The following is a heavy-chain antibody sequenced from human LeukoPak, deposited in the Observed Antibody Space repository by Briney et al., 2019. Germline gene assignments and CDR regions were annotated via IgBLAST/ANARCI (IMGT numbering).Heavy chain of an antibody. CDR2: ISSSSSYI. Sequence: GRSRRLSCAASGFTLSSNRMSWVRQAARKGLEWVSSISSSSSYIYYADSLKGRFTISRDNAKNSLYLQMNSLRAEDTAVYYCARASYYYGSGSYLLHDAFDIWGQGTMVTVSS. D-gene: IGHD3-10*01. V-gene: IGHV3-21*01. CDR1: GFTLSSNR. J-gene: IGHJ3*02. CDR3: ARASYYYGSGSYLLHDAFDI.